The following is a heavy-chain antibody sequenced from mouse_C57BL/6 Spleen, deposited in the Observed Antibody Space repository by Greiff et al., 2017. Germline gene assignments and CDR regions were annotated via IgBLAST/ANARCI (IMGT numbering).Heavy chain of an antibody. J-gene: IGHJ2*01. CDR1: GFNIKDDY. D-gene: IGHD1-1*01. CDR2: LDPENGDT. CDR3: TTFSVVPYFDY. V-gene: IGHV14-4*01. Sequence: EVQLQQSGAELVRPGASVKLSCTASGFNIKDDYMHWVKQRPEQGLEWIGWLDPENGDTEYASKFQGKATITADTSSNTAYLQLSSLTSEDTAVYYCTTFSVVPYFDYWGQGTTLTVSS.